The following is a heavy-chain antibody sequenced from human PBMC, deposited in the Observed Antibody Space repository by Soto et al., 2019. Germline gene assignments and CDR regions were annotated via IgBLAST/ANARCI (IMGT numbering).Heavy chain of an antibody. CDR1: GFTFSNAW. J-gene: IGHJ4*02. V-gene: IGHV3-15*07. Sequence: GGSLRLSCAASGFTFSNAWMNWVRQAPGKGLEWVGRIKSKTDGGTTDYAAPVKGRFTISRDDSKNTLYLQMNSLKTEDTAVYYCTTRPMYYDFWSGYPFDYWGQGTLVTVSS. CDR2: IKSKTDGGTT. D-gene: IGHD3-3*01. CDR3: TTRPMYYDFWSGYPFDY.